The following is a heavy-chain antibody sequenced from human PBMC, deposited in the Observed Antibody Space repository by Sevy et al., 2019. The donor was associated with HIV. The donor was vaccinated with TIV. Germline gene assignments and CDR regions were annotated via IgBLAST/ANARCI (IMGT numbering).Heavy chain of an antibody. Sequence: GGSLRLSCAASGFTFSSYAMSWVRQAPGKGLEWVSAISGSGGSTYYADSVKGRFTISRDNSKKTLDLQMNSLRAEDTAVYYCAKADGSGSPPFDWGQGTLVTVSS. V-gene: IGHV3-23*01. D-gene: IGHD3-10*01. CDR3: AKADGSGSPPFD. CDR1: GFTFSSYA. J-gene: IGHJ4*02. CDR2: ISGSGGST.